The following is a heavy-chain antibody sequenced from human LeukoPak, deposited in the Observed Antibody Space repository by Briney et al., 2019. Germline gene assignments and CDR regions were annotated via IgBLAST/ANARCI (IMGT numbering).Heavy chain of an antibody. Sequence: SETLSLTCAVSGASITIPDYYWGWIRLPPGKGLEWIGTISHTGTTYYNPSLQSRVSISVDKSRNQFSLKLSSVTAADTAVYYCATREHRVQRPPGDYWGQGTRVTVSS. V-gene: IGHV4-39*01. J-gene: IGHJ4*02. D-gene: IGHD1-26*01. CDR3: ATREHRVQRPPGDY. CDR1: GASITIPDYY. CDR2: ISHTGTT.